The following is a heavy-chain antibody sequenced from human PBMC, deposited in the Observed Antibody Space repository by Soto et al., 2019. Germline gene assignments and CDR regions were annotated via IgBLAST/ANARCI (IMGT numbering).Heavy chain of an antibody. Sequence: QVQLVQSGAEVKKPGSSVKVSCKGSGDTFSSYTINWLRQAPGHGPECMGRIIPVLGTPHYAQNFQGRVTITADNSTTIVYMELSSLRSEDTAVYYCAKGAPRMDVWGQGTTVIVSS. CDR3: AKGAPRMDV. CDR1: GDTFSSYT. CDR2: IIPVLGTP. J-gene: IGHJ6*02. V-gene: IGHV1-69*08.